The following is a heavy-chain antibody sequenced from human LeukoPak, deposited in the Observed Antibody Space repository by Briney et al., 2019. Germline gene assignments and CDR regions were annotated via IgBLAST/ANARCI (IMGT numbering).Heavy chain of an antibody. V-gene: IGHV4-39*01. D-gene: IGHD3-9*01. CDR1: GGSISSSSYY. CDR2: IYYSGST. CDR3: ARSSLLRYFDWVSKYYFDY. Sequence: SETLSLTCTVSGGSISSSSYYWGWIRQPPGKGLEWIGSIYYSGSTYYNPSLKSRVTISVDTSKNRFSLKLSSVTAADTAVYYCARSSLLRYFDWVSKYYFDYWGQGTLVTVSS. J-gene: IGHJ4*02.